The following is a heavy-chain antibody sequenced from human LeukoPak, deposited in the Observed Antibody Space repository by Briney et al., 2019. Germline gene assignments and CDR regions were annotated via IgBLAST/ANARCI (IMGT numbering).Heavy chain of an antibody. J-gene: IGHJ4*02. CDR1: GYTFTSYG. CDR3: ARDYYDSSGYLFG. D-gene: IGHD3-22*01. V-gene: IGHV1-18*01. Sequence: ASVKVSCKASGYTFTSYGISWVRQAPGQGLEWMGWISAYNGNTNYAQKLQGRVTMTRDTSTSTVYMELSSLRSEDTAVYYCARDYYDSSGYLFGWGQGTLVTVSS. CDR2: ISAYNGNT.